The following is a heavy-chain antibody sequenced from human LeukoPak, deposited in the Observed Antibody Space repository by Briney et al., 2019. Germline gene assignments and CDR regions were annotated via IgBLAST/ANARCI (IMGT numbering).Heavy chain of an antibody. CDR2: MNPNSGNT. CDR1: GYTFTSYD. J-gene: IGHJ6*02. CDR3: ARGQPVRYFDWLNYYYGMDV. V-gene: IGHV1-8*01. D-gene: IGHD3-9*01. Sequence: ASVKVSCKASGYTFTSYDIHWVRQATGQGLEWMGWMNPNSGNTGYAQKFQGRVTMTRNTSISTAYMELSSLRSEDTAVYYCARGQPVRYFDWLNYYYGMDVWGQGTTVTVSS.